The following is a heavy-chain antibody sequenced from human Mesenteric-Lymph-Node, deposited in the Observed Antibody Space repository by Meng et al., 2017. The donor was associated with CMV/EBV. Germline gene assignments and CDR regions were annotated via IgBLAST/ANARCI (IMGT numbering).Heavy chain of an antibody. J-gene: IGHJ6*02. CDR1: GGSISSNSYY. D-gene: IGHD2-2*01. Sequence: SETLSLTCTVSGGSISSNSYYWGWIRQPPGKGLEWIGSIYYSGSTYYNPSLKSRVTISVDTSKNQFSLKLSSVTAADTAVYYCARRLVVPAHLYYYYYGMDVWGQGTTVTVSS. CDR2: IYYSGST. V-gene: IGHV4-39*01. CDR3: ARRLVVPAHLYYYYYGMDV.